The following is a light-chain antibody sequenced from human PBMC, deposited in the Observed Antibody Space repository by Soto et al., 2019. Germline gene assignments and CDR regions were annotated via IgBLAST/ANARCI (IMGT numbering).Light chain of an antibody. Sequence: QSVLTQPPSASGTPGQRVTISCSGSSSNIRSNTVNWYQQLPGTAPKLLIYSNNQRPSGVPDRFSGSKSGTSASLAISGLQSEDEADYYCAAWDDSLNGYVFGTGTMLTVL. J-gene: IGLJ1*01. CDR3: AAWDDSLNGYV. V-gene: IGLV1-44*01. CDR2: SNN. CDR1: SSNIRSNT.